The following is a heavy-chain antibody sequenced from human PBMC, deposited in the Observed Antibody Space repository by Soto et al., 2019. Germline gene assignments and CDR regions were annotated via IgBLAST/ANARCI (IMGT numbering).Heavy chain of an antibody. J-gene: IGHJ4*02. D-gene: IGHD1-26*01. CDR1: GGTFSSYT. V-gene: IGHV1-69*08. Sequence: QVQLVQSGAEVKKPGSSVKVSCKASGGTFSSYTISWVRQAPGQGLEWMGRIIPILGIANYAQKFQRRVTITADKSTSTAYMEVSSLRSEETAVYYCARDGVVGATAPLDYWGQGTLVTVSS. CDR2: IIPILGIA. CDR3: ARDGVVGATAPLDY.